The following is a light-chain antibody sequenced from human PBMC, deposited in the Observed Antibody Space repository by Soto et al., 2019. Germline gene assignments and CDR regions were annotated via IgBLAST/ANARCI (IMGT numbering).Light chain of an antibody. CDR1: QGIGNF. Sequence: DFQMTQSPSSLSASVGDRVTITCRASQGIGNFLAWYQHKPGKVHKLLIYGASSLQSGVPSRFSGSGSGTDCPLTISSLQPEDVATYYCQKYRSAPSLTVGGGTKVEIK. V-gene: IGKV1-27*01. CDR2: GAS. CDR3: QKYRSAPSLT. J-gene: IGKJ4*01.